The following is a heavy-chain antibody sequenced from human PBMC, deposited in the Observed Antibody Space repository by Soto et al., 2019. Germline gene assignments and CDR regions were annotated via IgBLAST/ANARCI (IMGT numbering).Heavy chain of an antibody. CDR2: IYHSGAS. Sequence: QVQLQESGPGLMKPSGTLSLTCAVSGGSISTNWWSWVRQPPGKGLEWIGEIYHSGASNYNPSLKNRVTMAVDTAQNHLSLNLNSVTAADTAVYYCARRIAVSGTRGFDFWGHGTLVTVSS. V-gene: IGHV4-4*02. D-gene: IGHD6-19*01. CDR3: ARRIAVSGTRGFDF. CDR1: GGSISTNW. J-gene: IGHJ4*01.